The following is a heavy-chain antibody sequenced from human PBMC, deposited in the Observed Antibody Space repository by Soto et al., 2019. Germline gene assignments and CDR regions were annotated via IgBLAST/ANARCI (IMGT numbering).Heavy chain of an antibody. Sequence: ASVKVSCKASGYTFTYSYLHWVRQAPGQALEWMGWITPFNGNTNYAQKFQDRVTITRDRSMSTAYMELSSLRSEDTATYYCARSENYVDGMDVWGQGTTVTVSS. CDR2: ITPFNGNT. CDR3: ARSENYVDGMDV. CDR1: GYTFTYSY. V-gene: IGHV1-45*02. D-gene: IGHD1-7*01. J-gene: IGHJ6*02.